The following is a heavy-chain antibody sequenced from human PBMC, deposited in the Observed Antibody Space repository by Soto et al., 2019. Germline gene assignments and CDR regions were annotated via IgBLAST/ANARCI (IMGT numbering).Heavy chain of an antibody. CDR2: IWYDGSNK. CDR3: ARDRHRGGYYVNWFDP. CDR1: GFTFSSYG. V-gene: IGHV3-33*01. Sequence: PGGSLRLSCAASGFTFSSYGMHWVRQAPGKGLEWVAVIWYDGSNKYYADSVKGRFTISRDNSKNTLYLQMNSLRAEDTAVHYCARDRHRGGYYVNWFDPWGQGTLVTVSS. D-gene: IGHD3-3*01. J-gene: IGHJ5*02.